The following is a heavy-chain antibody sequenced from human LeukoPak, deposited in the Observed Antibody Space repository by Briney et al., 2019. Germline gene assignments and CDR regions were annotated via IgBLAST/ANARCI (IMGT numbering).Heavy chain of an antibody. CDR2: IKQDGSEK. CDR1: GFTFSSYW. V-gene: IGHV3-7*01. CDR3: AREHLWFGEPPFSDY. D-gene: IGHD3-10*01. Sequence: GGSLRLSCAASGFTFSSYWMSWVRQAPGKGLEWVANIKQDGSEKYYVDSVKGRFTISRDNAKNSLYLQMNSLRAEDTAVYYCAREHLWFGEPPFSDYWGQGTLVTVSS. J-gene: IGHJ4*02.